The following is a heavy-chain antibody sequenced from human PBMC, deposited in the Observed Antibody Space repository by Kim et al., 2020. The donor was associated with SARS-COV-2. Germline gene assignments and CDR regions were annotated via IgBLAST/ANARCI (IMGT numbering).Heavy chain of an antibody. CDR3: VGLPWTYYYDSSGYYEYY. D-gene: IGHD3-22*01. Sequence: SETLSLTCTVSGGSISSSSYYWGWIRQPPGKGLEWIGSIYYSGSTYYNPSLKSRVTISVDTSKNQFSLKLSSVTAADTAVYYCVGLPWTYYYDSSGYYEYYWGQGTLVTVSS. J-gene: IGHJ4*02. CDR1: GGSISSSSYY. V-gene: IGHV4-39*01. CDR2: IYYSGST.